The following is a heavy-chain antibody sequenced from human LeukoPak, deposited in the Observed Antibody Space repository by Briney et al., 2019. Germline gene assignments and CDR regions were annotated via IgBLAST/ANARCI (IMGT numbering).Heavy chain of an antibody. CDR3: AKDIGYNWNAQGYGMDV. Sequence: PGGSLRLSCAASGFIFSSYGMHWVRQAPGKGLEWVAVISYDGSNKYYADSVKGRFTISRDNSKNTLYLQMNSLRAEDTAVYYCAKDIGYNWNAQGYGMDVWGQGTTVTVSS. J-gene: IGHJ6*02. D-gene: IGHD1-20*01. V-gene: IGHV3-30*18. CDR1: GFIFSSYG. CDR2: ISYDGSNK.